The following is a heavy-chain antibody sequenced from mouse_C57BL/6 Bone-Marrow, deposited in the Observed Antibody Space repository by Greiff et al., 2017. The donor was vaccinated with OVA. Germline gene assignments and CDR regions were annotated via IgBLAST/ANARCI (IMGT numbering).Heavy chain of an antibody. D-gene: IGHD2-12*01. Sequence: QVQLQQPGAELVMPGASVKLSCKASGYTFTSYWMHWVKQRPGQGLEWIGEIDPSDSYTNYNQKFKGKSTLTVDKSSSTAYMQLSSLTSEDSAVYYCAKRGGYCYDWFAYWGQGTLVTVSA. CDR1: GYTFTSYW. CDR2: IDPSDSYT. J-gene: IGHJ3*01. V-gene: IGHV1-69*01. CDR3: AKRGGYCYDWFAY.